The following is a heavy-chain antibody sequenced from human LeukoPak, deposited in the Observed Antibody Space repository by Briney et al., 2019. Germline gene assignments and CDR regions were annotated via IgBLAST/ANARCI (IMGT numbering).Heavy chain of an antibody. CDR1: GFTFRSYW. Sequence: GGSLRLSCAASGFTFRSYWMTWVRQAPGKGLEWVAIIKEDGSQKYYVDSVQGRFTISRDNAKNSLYLHMDSLRAEDRAVYYCARIISGIYYGDAFDVWGQGTIVTVSS. CDR2: IKEDGSQK. CDR3: ARIISGIYYGDAFDV. J-gene: IGHJ3*01. D-gene: IGHD1-26*01. V-gene: IGHV3-7*01.